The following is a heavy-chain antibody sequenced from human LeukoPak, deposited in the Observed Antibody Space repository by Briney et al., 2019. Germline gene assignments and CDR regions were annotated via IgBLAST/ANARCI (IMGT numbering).Heavy chain of an antibody. CDR2: ISYDGSNK. CDR3: AREDSVYSSFDY. J-gene: IGHJ4*02. D-gene: IGHD5/OR15-5a*01. Sequence: GGSLRLSCATSGFTFSSYDLHWVRRAPGKGLEWVAVISYDGSNKYYADSVKGRFTISRDNSQNMLYLQMSGLRGEDTAVYYCAREDSVYSSFDYWGQGTLVTVSS. V-gene: IGHV3-30-3*01. CDR1: GFTFSSYD.